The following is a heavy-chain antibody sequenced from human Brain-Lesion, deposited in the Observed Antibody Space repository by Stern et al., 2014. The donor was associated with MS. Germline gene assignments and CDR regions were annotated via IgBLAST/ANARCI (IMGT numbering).Heavy chain of an antibody. J-gene: IGHJ5*02. V-gene: IGHV4-39*01. CDR2: IYYSGNT. D-gene: IGHD2-15*01. CDR3: AGEEDIRYCSGGSCTGNWFDP. Sequence: QVQLQESGPGLVKPSETLSLTCTVAGGSVSSTSYAWAWIRQPPGKGLEWIGTIYYSGNTYYSPSLKSRLTISLETSQNQFSLPLRCVTAADTAVYYCAGEEDIRYCSGGSCTGNWFDPWGQGTLVTVSS. CDR1: GGSVSSTSYA.